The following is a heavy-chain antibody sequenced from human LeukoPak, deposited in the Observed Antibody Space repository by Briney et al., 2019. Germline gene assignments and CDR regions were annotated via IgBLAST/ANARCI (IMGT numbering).Heavy chain of an antibody. CDR3: AKVSAMIVGFFDY. D-gene: IGHD3-22*01. CDR2: ISYDGSNK. V-gene: IGHV3-30*18. Sequence: PGGSLRLSCAASGFSFSSFAMSWVRQAPGKGLEWVAVISYDGSNKYYADSVKGRFTISRDNSKNTLYLQMNSLRAEDTAVYYCAKVSAMIVGFFDYWGQGTLVTVSS. CDR1: GFSFSSFA. J-gene: IGHJ4*02.